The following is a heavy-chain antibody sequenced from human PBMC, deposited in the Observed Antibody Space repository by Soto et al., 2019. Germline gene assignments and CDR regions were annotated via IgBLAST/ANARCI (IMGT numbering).Heavy chain of an antibody. D-gene: IGHD2-2*01. J-gene: IGHJ6*02. CDR3: ARDSPPGYCSSTSCHDNYYGMDV. Sequence: PGGSLRLSCAASGFTFSSYSMNWVRQALGKGLEWVSSISSSSSYIYYADSVKGRFTISRDNAKNSLYLQMNSLRAEDTAVYYCARDSPPGYCSSTSCHDNYYGMDVWGQGTTVTVSS. CDR2: ISSSSSYI. V-gene: IGHV3-21*01. CDR1: GFTFSSYS.